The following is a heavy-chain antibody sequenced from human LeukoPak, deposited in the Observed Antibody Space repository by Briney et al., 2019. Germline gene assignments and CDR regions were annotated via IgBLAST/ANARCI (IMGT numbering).Heavy chain of an antibody. D-gene: IGHD1-26*01. J-gene: IGHJ6*02. V-gene: IGHV3-74*01. CDR2: INSDGSST. CDR1: GFTFSSYW. CDR3: ARAQGTWELRHGMDV. Sequence: GGSLRLSCVASGFTFSSYWMHWVRQAPGKGLVWVSRINSDGSSTSYADSVKGRLTISRDNAKNTLYLQMNSLRAEDTAVYYCARAQGTWELRHGMDVWGQGTTVTVSS.